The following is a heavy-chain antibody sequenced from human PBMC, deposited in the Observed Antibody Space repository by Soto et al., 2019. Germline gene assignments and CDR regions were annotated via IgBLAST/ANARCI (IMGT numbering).Heavy chain of an antibody. V-gene: IGHV4-59*08. CDR1: GGSISSYY. CDR3: ARSRHSGYDSLDY. Sequence: SETLSLTCTVSGGSISSYYWSWIRPPPGKGLEWIGYIYYSGSTNYNPSLKSRVTISVDTSKNQFSLKLSSVTAADTAVYYCARSRHSGYDSLDYWGQGTLVTVSS. J-gene: IGHJ4*02. D-gene: IGHD5-12*01. CDR2: IYYSGST.